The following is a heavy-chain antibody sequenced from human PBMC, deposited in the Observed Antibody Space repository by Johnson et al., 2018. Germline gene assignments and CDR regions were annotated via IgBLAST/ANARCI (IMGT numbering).Heavy chain of an antibody. CDR2: LSFDGNNK. J-gene: IGHJ6*02. Sequence: QVQLVQSGGGVVQPGRTLRLSCGDSGLTFSSYGMNWVRQAPGKGLEWVAVLSFDGNNKCCSDSVKGRFTLSRDKAKNTLYLQMDSLRAEDTAVYYCAKEFGYRYGYYAYSLDVWGQGPTVTVSS. V-gene: IGHV3-30*18. D-gene: IGHD5-18*01. CDR3: AKEFGYRYGYYAYSLDV. CDR1: GLTFSSYG.